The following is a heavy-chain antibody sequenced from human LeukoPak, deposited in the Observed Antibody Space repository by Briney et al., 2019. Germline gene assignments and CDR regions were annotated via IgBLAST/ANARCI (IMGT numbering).Heavy chain of an antibody. J-gene: IGHJ1*01. V-gene: IGHV3-7*01. CDR3: ATNRVAAAGDD. D-gene: IGHD6-13*01. CDR2: IRPDGSGT. Sequence: GGSLRHSCAASGFTFSSYWMTWVRQAPGKGLEWVANIRPDGSGTYYVDSVKGRFTISRDNAKNSLYLQMNSLRAEDTAVYYCATNRVAAAGDDWGQGTLVTVSS. CDR1: GFTFSSYW.